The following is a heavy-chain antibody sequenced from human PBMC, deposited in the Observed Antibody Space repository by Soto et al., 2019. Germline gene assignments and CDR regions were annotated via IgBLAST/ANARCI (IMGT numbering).Heavy chain of an antibody. D-gene: IGHD4-4*01. Sequence: QVHLVESGGGVVQPGRSLRLSCAASGFTFSVYALHWVRQAPGKGLEWLATISYDGTNYGDSLRGRITISRDNSKSTLLLEMNSLRAEDTGVYYCVREGLQDDALDFWGQGTMVTVSS. CDR2: ISYDGTN. CDR1: GFTFSVYA. J-gene: IGHJ3*01. V-gene: IGHV3-30-3*01. CDR3: VREGLQDDALDF.